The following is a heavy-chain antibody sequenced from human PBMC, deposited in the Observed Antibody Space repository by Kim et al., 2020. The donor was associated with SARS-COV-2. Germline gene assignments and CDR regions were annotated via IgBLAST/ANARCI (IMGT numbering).Heavy chain of an antibody. D-gene: IGHD3-10*01. V-gene: IGHV7-4-1*02. Sequence: ASVKVSCKASGYTFTSHAMNWVRQAPGQGLEWMGWINTNTGNPTYAQGFTGPFVFSLDTSVSTAYLQISSLKAEDTAVYYCARSGSGMGTSHRYWYFDLWGRGTLVTVSS. CDR2: INTNTGNP. J-gene: IGHJ2*01. CDR3: ARSGSGMGTSHRYWYFDL. CDR1: GYTFTSHA.